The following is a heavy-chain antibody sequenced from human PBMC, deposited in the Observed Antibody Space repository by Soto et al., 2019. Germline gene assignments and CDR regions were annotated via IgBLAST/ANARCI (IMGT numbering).Heavy chain of an antibody. V-gene: IGHV1-18*01. Sequence: GASVKVSCKASGYTFTNYGISWVRQAPGQGLEWMGWISAYNGDTKYAQKFQGRVTMTIDTSTTTTYMELRSLTSDDTAVYYCAKNGQPPYYYYGMDVWGQGTTVTVSS. CDR3: AKNGQPPYYYYGMDV. CDR1: GYTFTNYG. J-gene: IGHJ6*02. CDR2: ISAYNGDT. D-gene: IGHD2-8*01.